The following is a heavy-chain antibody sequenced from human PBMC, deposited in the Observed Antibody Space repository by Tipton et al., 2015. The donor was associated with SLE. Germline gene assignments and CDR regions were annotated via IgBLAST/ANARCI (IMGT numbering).Heavy chain of an antibody. CDR2: VSHSGYS. V-gene: IGHV4-30-2*01. Sequence: TLSLTCTVSGGSVSVPSYAWSWIRQPPGKGLEWIGYVSHSGYSHDNPSLEDRVTVSIDKSGNQFSLRLTSVTAADTAVYYCARHIWGGYDAFDVWGHGALVTVSS. CDR1: GGSVSVPSYA. D-gene: IGHD3-16*01. CDR3: ARHIWGGYDAFDV. J-gene: IGHJ3*01.